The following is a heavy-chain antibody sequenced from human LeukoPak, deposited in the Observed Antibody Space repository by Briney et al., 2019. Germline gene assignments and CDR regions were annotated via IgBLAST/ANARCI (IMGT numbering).Heavy chain of an antibody. V-gene: IGHV1-69*01. CDR3: ARANGYYGSGSYHFDY. J-gene: IGHJ4*02. CDR2: IIPIFGTA. Sequence: SVKASCKASGGTFSSYAISWVRQAPGQGLEWMGGIIPIFGTANYAQKFQGRVTITADESTSTAYMELSSLRSEDTAVYYCARANGYYGSGSYHFDYWGQGTLVTVSS. D-gene: IGHD3-10*01. CDR1: GGTFSSYA.